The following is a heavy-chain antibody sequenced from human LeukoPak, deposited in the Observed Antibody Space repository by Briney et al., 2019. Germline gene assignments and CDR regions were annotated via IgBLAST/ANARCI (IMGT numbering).Heavy chain of an antibody. J-gene: IGHJ4*02. Sequence: GGSLRLSCAASGFTFSSYAMSWVRQAPGKGLEWVSAISGSCGSTYYADSVKGRFTISRDNSKNTLYLQMNSLRAEDTAVYYCAGDYCGGDCYHDYWGQGTLVTVSS. V-gene: IGHV3-23*01. CDR3: AGDYCGGDCYHDY. D-gene: IGHD2-21*02. CDR1: GFTFSSYA. CDR2: ISGSCGST.